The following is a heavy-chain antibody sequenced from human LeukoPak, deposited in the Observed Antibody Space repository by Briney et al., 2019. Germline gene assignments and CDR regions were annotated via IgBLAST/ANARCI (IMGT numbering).Heavy chain of an antibody. CDR1: GGTFSSYA. Sequence: ASVKVSCKASGGTFSSYAISWVRQAPGQGLEWMGWISAYNGNTNYAQKLQGRVTMTTDTSTSTAYMELRSLRSDDTAVYYCARDSVYYYDSSGVDYWGQGTLVTVSS. CDR3: ARDSVYYYDSSGVDY. CDR2: ISAYNGNT. D-gene: IGHD3-22*01. V-gene: IGHV1-18*01. J-gene: IGHJ4*02.